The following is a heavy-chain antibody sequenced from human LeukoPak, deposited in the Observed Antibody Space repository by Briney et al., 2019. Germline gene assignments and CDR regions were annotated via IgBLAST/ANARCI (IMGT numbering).Heavy chain of an antibody. CDR1: GDSLIRRSYY. Sequence: PSETLSLTCAVSGDSLIRRSYYWGWVRQPPGRGLGWIGSIYYSGSTHYNPALKSRVTISVDTSKNQFSLKLSSVTAADTAVYYCATRLRFLEWSEYWGQGTLVTVSS. V-gene: IGHV4-39*07. CDR2: IYYSGST. CDR3: ATRLRFLEWSEY. J-gene: IGHJ4*02. D-gene: IGHD3-3*01.